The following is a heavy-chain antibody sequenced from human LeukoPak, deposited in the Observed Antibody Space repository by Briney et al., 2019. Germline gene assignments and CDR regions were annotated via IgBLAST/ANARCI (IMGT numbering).Heavy chain of an antibody. CDR3: ARKKGSPRPTTVTIIRGANWFDP. CDR1: GGSFSGYY. CDR2: INHSGST. V-gene: IGHV4-34*01. J-gene: IGHJ5*02. D-gene: IGHD4-11*01. Sequence: SETLSLTCAVYGGSFSGYYWSWIRQPPGKGLEWIGEINHSGSTNYNPSLKSRVTISVDTSKNQFSLKLSSVTATDTAVYYCARKKGSPRPTTVTIIRGANWFDPWGQGTLVTVSS.